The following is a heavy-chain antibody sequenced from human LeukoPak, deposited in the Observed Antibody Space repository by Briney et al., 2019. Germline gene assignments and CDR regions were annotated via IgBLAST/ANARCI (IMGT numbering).Heavy chain of an antibody. Sequence: GGPLRLSCAASGFSLQNHWMHWVRQSPGKGLVWLSRIKGDGIETSDADSVKGRFTISRDNAMNTLYLQMNSLTTEDTALYYCAKDPDYYYDSSGSYFDYWGQGTLVTVSS. J-gene: IGHJ4*02. CDR1: GFSLQNHW. D-gene: IGHD3-22*01. CDR3: AKDPDYYYDSSGSYFDY. V-gene: IGHV3-74*01. CDR2: IKGDGIET.